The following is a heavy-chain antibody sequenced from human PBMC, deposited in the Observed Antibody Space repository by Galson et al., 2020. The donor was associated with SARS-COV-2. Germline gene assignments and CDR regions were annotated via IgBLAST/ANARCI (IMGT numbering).Heavy chain of an antibody. CDR2: INSTTDGGTT. D-gene: IGHD2-2*01. J-gene: IGHJ6*03. Sequence: GGSLRLSCAASGFTFSNAWMSWVRQAPGKGLEWVGRINSTTDGGTTDYAAPEKGRFTISRDDSKNTLYLQMNSLKTEDTAVYYCTTDPLVGTSSQNYYYYYYMDVWGKGTTVTVSS. CDR3: TTDPLVGTSSQNYYYYYYMDV. V-gene: IGHV3-15*01. CDR1: GFTFSNAW.